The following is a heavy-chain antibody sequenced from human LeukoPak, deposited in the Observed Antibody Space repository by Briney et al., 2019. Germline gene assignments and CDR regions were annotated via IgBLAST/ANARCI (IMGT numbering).Heavy chain of an antibody. D-gene: IGHD2-15*01. CDR1: GFTFSSYG. CDR2: IWYDGSNK. V-gene: IGHV3-33*01. CDR3: ARVSGGLRSGFDY. J-gene: IGHJ4*02. Sequence: GGSLRLSCGASGFTFSSYGMHWVRQAPGKGLEWVAVIWYDGSNKYYADSVKGRFTISRDNSKNTLYLQMNSLRAEDTAVYYCARVSGGLRSGFDYWGRGTLVTVSS.